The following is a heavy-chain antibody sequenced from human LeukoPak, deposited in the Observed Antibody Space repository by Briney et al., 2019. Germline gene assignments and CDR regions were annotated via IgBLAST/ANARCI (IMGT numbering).Heavy chain of an antibody. CDR3: AAECGGDCYSGWFDP. CDR1: GGTFSSYA. J-gene: IGHJ5*02. CDR2: IIPIFGTA. Sequence: ASVKVSCKASGGTFSSYAISWVRQAPGQGLEWMGRIIPIFGTANYAQKFQGRLTITTDESTSTAYMELSSLRSEDTAVYYCAAECGGDCYSGWFDPWGQGTLVTVSS. D-gene: IGHD2-21*02. V-gene: IGHV1-69*05.